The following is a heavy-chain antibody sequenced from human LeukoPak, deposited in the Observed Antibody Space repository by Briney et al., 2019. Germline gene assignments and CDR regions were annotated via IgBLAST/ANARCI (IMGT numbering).Heavy chain of an antibody. V-gene: IGHV4-38-2*02. J-gene: IGHJ6*03. CDR2: IYHSGST. CDR3: ARPDEYYMDV. CDR1: GYSISSGYY. Sequence: SETLSLTCTVSGYSISSGYYWGWIRQPPGKGLEWIGSIYHSGSTYYNPSLKSRVTISVDTSKNQFSLKLSSVTAADTAVYYCARPDEYYMDVWGKGTTVTVSS.